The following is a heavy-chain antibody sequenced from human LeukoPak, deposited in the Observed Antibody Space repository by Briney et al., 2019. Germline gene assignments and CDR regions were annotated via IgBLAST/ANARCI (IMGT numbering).Heavy chain of an antibody. CDR2: IYYSGST. V-gene: IGHV4-39*01. CDR3: ARHPYQLLWLSWFDP. D-gene: IGHD2-2*01. Sequence: PETLSLTCTVSGGSSSSSRYYWGWIRQPPGRGLEWIGSIYYSGSTYYNPSLKSRVTISVDTSKNQFSLKLSSVTAADTAVYYCARHPYQLLWLSWFDPWGQGTLVTVSS. J-gene: IGHJ5*02. CDR1: GGSSSSSRYY.